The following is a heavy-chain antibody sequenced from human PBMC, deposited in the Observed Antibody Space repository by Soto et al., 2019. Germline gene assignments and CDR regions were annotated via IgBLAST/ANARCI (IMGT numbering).Heavy chain of an antibody. CDR2: ISSSSSTI. J-gene: IGHJ4*02. Sequence: GGSLRLSCAASGFTFSSYSMNWVRQAPGKGLEWVSYISSSSSTIYYADSVKGRFTISRDNAKNSLYLQMNSLRDEDTAVYYCARDPLRNPIAAAAPGTCDYWGQGTLFTVSS. CDR3: ARDPLRNPIAAAAPGTCDY. CDR1: GFTFSSYS. V-gene: IGHV3-48*02. D-gene: IGHD6-13*01.